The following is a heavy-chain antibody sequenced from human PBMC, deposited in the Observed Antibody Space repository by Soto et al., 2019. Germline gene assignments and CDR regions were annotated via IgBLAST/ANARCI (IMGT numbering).Heavy chain of an antibody. CDR1: GFTFSSYA. D-gene: IGHD3-10*01. CDR3: ATGSGSYYCYGMDV. J-gene: IGHJ6*02. CDR2: ISGSGGST. V-gene: IGHV3-23*01. Sequence: EVQLLESGGGLVQPGGSLRLSCAASGFTFSSYAMSWVRQAPGKGLEWVSAISGSGGSTYYADSVKGRFTISRDNSKNTLYLQTNSLRAEDTAVYYCATGSGSYYCYGMDVWGQGTTVSVSS.